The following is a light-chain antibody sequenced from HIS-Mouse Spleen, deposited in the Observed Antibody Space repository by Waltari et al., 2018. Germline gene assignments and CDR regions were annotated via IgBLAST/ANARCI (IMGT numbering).Light chain of an antibody. V-gene: IGLV3-21*02. CDR2: DDS. CDR1: NIGSKS. J-gene: IGLJ3*02. CDR3: QVWDSSSDHPV. Sequence: SYVLTQPPSVSVAPGQTARITCGGNNIGSKSVYWYQQKPGQAPVLVVYDDSDRPSGFPERFSGSNSGNTATLTIGRVEAGDEADYYCQVWDSSSDHPVFGGGTKLTVL.